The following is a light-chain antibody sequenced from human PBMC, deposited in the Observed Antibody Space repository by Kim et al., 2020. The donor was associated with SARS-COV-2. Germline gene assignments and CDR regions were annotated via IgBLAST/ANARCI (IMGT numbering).Light chain of an antibody. V-gene: IGKV1-33*01. J-gene: IGKJ1*01. CDR2: DAS. Sequence: DIQMTQSPSSLSASVGDRVTITCQASQDISNYLNWFQQKPGKAPKFLIYDASNLQTGVPSRFSGSGSGTDFTFTISSLQPEDIATYYCQQYDNHSWTFGEGTKVDIK. CDR3: QQYDNHSWT. CDR1: QDISNY.